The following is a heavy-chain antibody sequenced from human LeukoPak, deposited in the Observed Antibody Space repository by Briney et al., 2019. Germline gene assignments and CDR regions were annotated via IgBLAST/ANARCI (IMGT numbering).Heavy chain of an antibody. V-gene: IGHV1-2*02. CDR1: GYTFTGYY. J-gene: IGHJ4*02. CDR2: INPNSGGT. D-gene: IGHD2-2*01. CDR3: ARDEPGIVVVPAAPSH. Sequence: ASVKVSCKASGYTFTGYYMYRVRQAPGQGLEWMGWINPNSGGTNYAQKFQGRVTMTRDTSISTAYMDLSSLTSDDTAVYYCARDEPGIVVVPAAPSHWGQGTLVTVSS.